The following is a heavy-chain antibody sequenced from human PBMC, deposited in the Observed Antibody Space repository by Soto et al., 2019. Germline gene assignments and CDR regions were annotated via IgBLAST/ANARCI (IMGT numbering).Heavy chain of an antibody. J-gene: IGHJ6*02. CDR1: GFTFSAYG. Sequence: GGSLRLSCEVSGFTFSAYGMHWVRQAPGKGLEWVAAISHDGSNKYYADSVKGRFTISRDNSKNTLYLQMNSLRAEDTAVYYCAKDLIREIGYSSGWYRRGYYYYGMDVWGQGTTVTVSS. CDR2: ISHDGSNK. V-gene: IGHV3-30*18. D-gene: IGHD6-19*01. CDR3: AKDLIREIGYSSGWYRRGYYYYGMDV.